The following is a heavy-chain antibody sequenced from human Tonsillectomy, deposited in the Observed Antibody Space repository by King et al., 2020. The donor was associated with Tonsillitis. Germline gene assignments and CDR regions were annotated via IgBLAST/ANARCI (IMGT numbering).Heavy chain of an antibody. CDR1: GFTFSNYA. CDR2: IGSSGGST. D-gene: IGHD2-21*02. CDR3: VKERLPRGAFDI. Sequence: VQLVESGGGLVQPGGSLRLSCSASGFTFSNYAIHWVRQAPGKGLEYVSAIGSSGGSTYYADSVKGRFTISRDNSKNTLYLQMSSLRAEDTAVYYCVKERLPRGAFDIGGQGTMVTVSS. J-gene: IGHJ3*02. V-gene: IGHV3-64D*06.